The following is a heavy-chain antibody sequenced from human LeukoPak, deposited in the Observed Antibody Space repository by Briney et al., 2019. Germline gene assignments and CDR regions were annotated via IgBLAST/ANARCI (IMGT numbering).Heavy chain of an antibody. Sequence: ASVKVSCKASGYTFSSYYVHWVRQAPGQGLEWMGVISPSGDQTSYTQKFQGRVTMTRDTSMSTAYMELSSLRSEDTAVYYCATLGPGPDYWGQRTLVTASS. CDR1: GYTFSSYY. V-gene: IGHV1-46*01. D-gene: IGHD1-14*01. CDR3: ATLGPGPDY. CDR2: ISPSGDQT. J-gene: IGHJ4*02.